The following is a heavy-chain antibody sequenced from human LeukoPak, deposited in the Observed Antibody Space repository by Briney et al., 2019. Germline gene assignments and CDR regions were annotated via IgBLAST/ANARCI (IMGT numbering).Heavy chain of an antibody. Sequence: SVKVSCKASGGTFSSYAISWVRQAPGQGLEWMGRIIPILGIANYAQKFQGRVTITADKSTSTAYMELSSLRSEDTAVHYCARTQDKDYYDSSGYSSWGQGTLVTVSS. J-gene: IGHJ4*02. CDR3: ARTQDKDYYDSSGYSS. D-gene: IGHD3-22*01. CDR1: GGTFSSYA. V-gene: IGHV1-69*04. CDR2: IIPILGIA.